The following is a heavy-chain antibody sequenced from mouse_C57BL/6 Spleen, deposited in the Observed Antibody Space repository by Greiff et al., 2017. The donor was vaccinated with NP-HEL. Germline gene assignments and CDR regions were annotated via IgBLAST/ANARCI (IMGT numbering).Heavy chain of an antibody. J-gene: IGHJ4*01. Sequence: VQLQQSGAELVKPGASVKLSCKASGYTFTSYWMHWVKQRPGQGLEWIGMIHPNSGSTNYNEKFKSKATLTVDKSSSTAYVQLSSRTSEDSAVYYCARNLRGAMDYWGQGTSVTVSS. V-gene: IGHV1-64*01. CDR3: ARNLRGAMDY. CDR2: IHPNSGST. CDR1: GYTFTSYW.